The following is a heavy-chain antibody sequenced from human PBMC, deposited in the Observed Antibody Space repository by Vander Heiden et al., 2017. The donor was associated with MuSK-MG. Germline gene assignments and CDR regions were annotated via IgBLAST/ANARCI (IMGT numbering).Heavy chain of an antibody. CDR1: GGTFSRSA. J-gene: IGHJ3*02. Sequence: QVQLVQSGAEVKKPGSSVKVSCQASGGTFSRSAISWVRPAPGPGLEWMGRIIPILGIANYAQKLQGRVTITADKSTSTADMELSSLRSEDTAVEYCAREIQGTAMARDALDIWGQGTMVTVSS. CDR2: IIPILGIA. V-gene: IGHV1-69*04. CDR3: AREIQGTAMARDALDI. D-gene: IGHD5-18*01.